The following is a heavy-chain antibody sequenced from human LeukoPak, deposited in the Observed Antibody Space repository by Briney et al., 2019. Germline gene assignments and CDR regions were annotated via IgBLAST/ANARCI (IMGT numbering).Heavy chain of an antibody. J-gene: IGHJ4*02. V-gene: IGHV1-18*01. CDR1: GYTFTSYG. D-gene: IGHD3-22*01. CDR3: ARVFFNYDSRGYIDY. CDR2: ISAYNGNT. Sequence: GASVKVSCKASGYTFTSYGISWVRQAPGQGLEWMGWISAYNGNTNYAQKLQGRVTMTTDTSTSTAYMELRSLRSDDTAVYYCARVFFNYDSRGYIDYWGQGTLVTVSS.